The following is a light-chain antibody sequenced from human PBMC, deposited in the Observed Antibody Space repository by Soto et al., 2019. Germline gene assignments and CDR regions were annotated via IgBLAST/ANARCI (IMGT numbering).Light chain of an antibody. CDR3: SSYTTSSTLV. CDR2: EVS. J-gene: IGLJ3*02. Sequence: QSALTQPPSVSGSPGQSVTISCSGTNSDIGSYNRVSWYQQPPGTAPKLIIYEVSHRPSGVPARFSGSKSANAASLTISGLQAEDEADYYRSSYTTSSTLVFGGGTKLTVL. V-gene: IGLV2-18*02. CDR1: NSDIGSYNR.